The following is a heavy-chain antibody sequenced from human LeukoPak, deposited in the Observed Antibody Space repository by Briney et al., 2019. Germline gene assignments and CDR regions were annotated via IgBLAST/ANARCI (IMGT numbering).Heavy chain of an antibody. J-gene: IGHJ6*02. CDR2: IIPILGIA. D-gene: IGHD5-18*01. CDR1: VGTFSSYA. V-gene: IGHV1-69*04. Sequence: GASVKVSCKASVGTFSSYAISWVRQAPGQGLEWMGRIIPILGIANYAQRFQGRVTITADKSTSTAYMELSSLRSEDTPVYYCARDGYSYGYHYYYYGMDVWGQGTTVTVSS. CDR3: ARDGYSYGYHYYYYGMDV.